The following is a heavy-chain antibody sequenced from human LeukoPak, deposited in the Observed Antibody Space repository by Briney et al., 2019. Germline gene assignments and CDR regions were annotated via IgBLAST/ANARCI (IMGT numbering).Heavy chain of an antibody. V-gene: IGHV1-46*01. D-gene: IGHD3-10*01. CDR1: GYTFTSYY. CDR2: INPSGDST. Sequence: ASVKVSCKASGYTFTSYYMHWVRQAPGQGLEWMGIINPSGDSTSYAQKFQGRVTMTRNTSISTAYMELSSLRSEDTAVYYCARGERLLWFGELLSYFDYWGQGTLVTVSS. CDR3: ARGERLLWFGELLSYFDY. J-gene: IGHJ4*02.